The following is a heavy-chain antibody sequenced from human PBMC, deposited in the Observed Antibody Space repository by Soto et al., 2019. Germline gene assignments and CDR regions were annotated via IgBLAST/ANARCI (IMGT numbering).Heavy chain of an antibody. CDR2: IRDGGEST. CDR3: APHVHCSGGSCHYDAFDI. CDR1: GFIFGNYM. D-gene: IGHD2-15*01. J-gene: IGHJ3*02. Sequence: EVQLLESGGGLVQPGESLRLSCAFSGFIFGNYMMTWVRQAPGKGLEWVSTIRDGGESTYYADSVKGRFTISRDNSNNTVYLQMDSLGVEDTAVYYCAPHVHCSGGSCHYDAFDIRGQGTMVTVSS. V-gene: IGHV3-23*01.